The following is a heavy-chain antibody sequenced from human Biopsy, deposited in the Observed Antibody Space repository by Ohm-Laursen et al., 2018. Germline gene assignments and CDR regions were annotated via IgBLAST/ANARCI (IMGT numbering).Heavy chain of an antibody. CDR2: INPSGGT. V-gene: IGHV4-34*01. Sequence: SETLSLTCVVYDGPFSGYYWSWLRQSPGMGLEWIGEINPSGGTNYNPSLAGRVSISLDTSKIHLALKLSSVTAADTAVYYCASVAGPRTDYYYSNMDVWGRGTTVTVSS. CDR3: ASVAGPRTDYYYSNMDV. D-gene: IGHD2-2*01. J-gene: IGHJ6*02. CDR1: DGPFSGYY.